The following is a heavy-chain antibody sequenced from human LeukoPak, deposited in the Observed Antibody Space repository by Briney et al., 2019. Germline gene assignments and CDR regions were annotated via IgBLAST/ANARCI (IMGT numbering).Heavy chain of an antibody. D-gene: IGHD1-26*01. V-gene: IGHV4-39*07. CDR3: ARVRWELPRDAFDI. Sequence: SETLSLTCTVSGGSISSSSYYWGWIRQPPGKGLEWIGSIYYSGSTYYNPSLKSRVTISVDTSKNQFSLKLSSVTAADTAVYYCARVRWELPRDAFDIWGQGTMVTVSS. CDR2: IYYSGST. J-gene: IGHJ3*02. CDR1: GGSISSSSYY.